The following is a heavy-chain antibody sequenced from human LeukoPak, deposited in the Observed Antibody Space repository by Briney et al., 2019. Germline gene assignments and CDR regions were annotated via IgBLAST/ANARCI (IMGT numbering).Heavy chain of an antibody. CDR1: GFTFSSYE. CDR2: ISSSGSTI. D-gene: IGHD3-22*01. CDR3: AREGYYDSSGFDY. V-gene: IGHV3-48*03. J-gene: IGHJ4*02. Sequence: GGSLRLSCAASGFTFSSYEMNWVRQAPGKGLEWVSYISSSGSTIYYADSVKGRFTISRDNAKNSLYLQMNSLRAEDTAVYYCAREGYYDSSGFDYWGQGTLVTVSS.